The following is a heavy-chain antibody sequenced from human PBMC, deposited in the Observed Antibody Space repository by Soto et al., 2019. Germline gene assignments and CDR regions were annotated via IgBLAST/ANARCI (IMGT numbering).Heavy chain of an antibody. V-gene: IGHV4-31*03. Sequence: PSETLSLTCTVSGGSVSSGAYYWSWIRQHPGKGLEWIGYIYYSGSTYYNPSLKSRVIIPVDTSKNQFSLKLSSVTAADTAVYHCARNYDSSGGYWFDPWGQGTLVTVSS. J-gene: IGHJ5*02. CDR2: IYYSGST. CDR3: ARNYDSSGGYWFDP. D-gene: IGHD3-22*01. CDR1: GGSVSSGAYY.